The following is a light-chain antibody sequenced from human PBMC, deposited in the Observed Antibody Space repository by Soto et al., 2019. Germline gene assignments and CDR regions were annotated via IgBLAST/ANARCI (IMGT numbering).Light chain of an antibody. J-gene: IGKJ1*01. CDR3: QQYGSSPPWT. CDR2: GAS. V-gene: IGKV3-20*01. Sequence: EIVLTQSPGTLSLSPGERATLSCRASQSVSSSYLAWYQQKPGQAPRLLIYGASSRATGIPDRFSGSGCGTAFTLTSSRPEPEDFAVYYCQQYGSSPPWTFGQGTKVEIK. CDR1: QSVSSSY.